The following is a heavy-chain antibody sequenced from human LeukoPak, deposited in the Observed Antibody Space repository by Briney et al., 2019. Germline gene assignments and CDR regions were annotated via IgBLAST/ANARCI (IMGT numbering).Heavy chain of an antibody. CDR2: ISSSGSTI. D-gene: IGHD2-8*02. CDR3: AEDSGPDVLTGNNRKFDC. CDR1: GFTFSSYE. J-gene: IGHJ4*02. Sequence: GGSLRLSRAASGFTFSSYEMNWVRQAPGKGLEWVSYISSSGSTIYYADSVKGRFTISRDNSKNTLYLQMDNLRAEDTALYYCAEDSGPDVLTGNNRKFDCWGQGTLLTVSS. V-gene: IGHV3-48*03.